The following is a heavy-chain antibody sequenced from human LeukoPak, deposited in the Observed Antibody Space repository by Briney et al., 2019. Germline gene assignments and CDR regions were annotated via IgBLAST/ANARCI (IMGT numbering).Heavy chain of an antibody. CDR1: GFTFSNAW. D-gene: IGHD3-3*01. V-gene: IGHV3-15*01. CDR2: IKGETDRGTT. Sequence: PGGSLRLSCAASGFTFSNAWMSWVRQAPGKGLEWVGRIKGETDRGTTDYAAPVRGRFTISRDDSKSTLYLEMNSLKTEDTAVYYCTTEFWYYFNNWGQGTLVTVSS. CDR3: TTEFWYYFNN. J-gene: IGHJ4*02.